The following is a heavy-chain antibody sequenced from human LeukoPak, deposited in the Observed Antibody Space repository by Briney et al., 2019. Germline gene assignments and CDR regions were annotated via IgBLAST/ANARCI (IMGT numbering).Heavy chain of an antibody. CDR2: ISGSGGST. J-gene: IGHJ4*02. D-gene: IGHD2-2*01. Sequence: GGSLRLSCAASGFTFSSYAMSWVRQAPGEGLEWVSAISGSGGSTYYADSVKGRFTISRDNSKNTLYLQMNSLRAEDTAVYYCAKDLGSCSSTSCYAMLFDYWGQGTLVTVSS. CDR1: GFTFSSYA. CDR3: AKDLGSCSSTSCYAMLFDY. V-gene: IGHV3-23*01.